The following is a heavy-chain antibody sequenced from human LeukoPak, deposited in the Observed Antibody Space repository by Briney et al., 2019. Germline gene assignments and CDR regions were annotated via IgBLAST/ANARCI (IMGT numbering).Heavy chain of an antibody. V-gene: IGHV1-46*01. J-gene: IGHJ6*03. CDR3: ARDLASSSGWKDYYYYYYMDV. CDR1: GYTFTSYD. CDR2: INPSGGST. Sequence: ASVKVSCKASGYTFTSYDINWVRQATGQGLEWMGIINPSGGSTSYAQKFQGRVTMTRDMSTSTVYMELSSLRSEDTAVYYCARDLASSSGWKDYYYYYYMDVWGKGTTVTVSS. D-gene: IGHD6-19*01.